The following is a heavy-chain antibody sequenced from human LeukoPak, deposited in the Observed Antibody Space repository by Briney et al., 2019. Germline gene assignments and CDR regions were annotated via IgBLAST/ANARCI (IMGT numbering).Heavy chain of an antibody. V-gene: IGHV4-31*03. Sequence: KSSETLSLTCTVSGGSISSGGYYWSWIRQHPGKGLEWIGYIYYSGSTYYNPSLKSRVTISVDTSKNQFSLKLSSVTAADTAVYYCARDRADCSSTSCYGYYYYDGMDVWGQGTTVTVSS. D-gene: IGHD2-2*01. CDR3: ARDRADCSSTSCYGYYYYDGMDV. CDR1: GGSISSGGYY. CDR2: IYYSGST. J-gene: IGHJ6*02.